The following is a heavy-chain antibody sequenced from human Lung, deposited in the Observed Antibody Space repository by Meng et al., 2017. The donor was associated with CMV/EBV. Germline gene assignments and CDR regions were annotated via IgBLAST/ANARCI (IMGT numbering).Heavy chain of an antibody. CDR3: ARYDFWSGYVY. CDR2: INHSGST. J-gene: IGHJ4*02. CDR1: GGSFSGYY. V-gene: IGHV4-34*01. Sequence: ETLSLTCAVYGGSFSGYYWSWIRQPPGKGLEWIGEINHSGSTNYHPPVKSRVTIPADTSKNQFSLKLSSVTAADTAVYYCARYDFWSGYVYWGQGTLVTVSS. D-gene: IGHD3-3*01.